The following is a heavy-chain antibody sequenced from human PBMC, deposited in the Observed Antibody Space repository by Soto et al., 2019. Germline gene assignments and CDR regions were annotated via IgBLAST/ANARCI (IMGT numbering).Heavy chain of an antibody. CDR3: ARGPSSGSYVDAFDI. V-gene: IGHV4-59*01. CDR2: IYYSGST. J-gene: IGHJ3*02. Sequence: SETLSLTCTVSGRSISSYYWSWIRQPPGKGLEWIGYIYYSGSTNYNPSLKSRVTISVDTSKNQFSLKLSSVTAADTAVYYCARGPSSGSYVDAFDIWGQGTMVTVSS. CDR1: GRSISSYY. D-gene: IGHD1-26*01.